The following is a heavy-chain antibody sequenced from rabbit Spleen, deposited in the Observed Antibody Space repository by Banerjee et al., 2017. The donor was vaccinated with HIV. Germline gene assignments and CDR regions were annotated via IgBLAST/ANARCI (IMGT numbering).Heavy chain of an antibody. Sequence: QEQLEESGGDLVKPGASLTLTCIASGVSFSGSSYMCWVRQAPGKGLEWVACIDAGSSSFTYFASWAKGRFTISKTSSTTVTLQMTSLSAADTATYFCARGAAAMTMVITGYYLSLWGQGTLVTVS. V-gene: IGHV1S45*01. CDR3: ARGAAAMTMVITGYYLSL. CDR1: GVSFSGSSY. D-gene: IGHD2-1*01. J-gene: IGHJ4*01. CDR2: IDAGSSSFT.